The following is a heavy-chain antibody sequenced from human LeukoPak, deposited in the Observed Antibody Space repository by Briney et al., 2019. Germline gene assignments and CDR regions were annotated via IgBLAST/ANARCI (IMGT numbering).Heavy chain of an antibody. CDR3: TRDGSYDYVWGSYAHFDF. J-gene: IGHJ4*02. D-gene: IGHD3-16*01. CDR1: GFTFGDYA. V-gene: IGHV3-49*03. Sequence: PGRSLRLSCTASGFTFGDYAMTWFRQAPGKGLEWVGLIRSKAYGGTTEYAASVKGRFTISRDDAKSMTYLQMDSLKAEDTGVYYCTRDGSYDYVWGSYAHFDFWGQGTLVTVSS. CDR2: IRSKAYGGTT.